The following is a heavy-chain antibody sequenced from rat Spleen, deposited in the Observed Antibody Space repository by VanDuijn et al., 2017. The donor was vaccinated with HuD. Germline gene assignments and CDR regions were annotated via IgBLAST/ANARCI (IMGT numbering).Heavy chain of an antibody. Sequence: EVQLLESGGGLVQPGRSLKLSCAASGFAFSDYAMAWVRQAPGKGLEWVTTITNDGTSTYYRDSVKGRFSISRDNAKSTLYLQMNSLRSEDTATYYCTRNWDYWGRGVMVTVSS. J-gene: IGHJ2*01. CDR3: TRNWDY. D-gene: IGHD3-6*01. CDR2: ITNDGTST. CDR1: GFAFSDYA. V-gene: IGHV5-7*01.